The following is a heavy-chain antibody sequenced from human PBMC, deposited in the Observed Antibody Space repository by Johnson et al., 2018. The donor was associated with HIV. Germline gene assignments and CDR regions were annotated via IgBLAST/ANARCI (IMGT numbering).Heavy chain of an antibody. CDR1: GLTVSSNY. V-gene: IGHV3-53*01. D-gene: IGHD3-22*01. J-gene: IGHJ3*02. CDR3: ARVVAAIMIVVGGAYDAFDI. CDR2: HWNGCGP. Sequence: VQLVESGGGLIQPGGSLRLSCAASGLTVSSNYMSWVRQAPGKGLDWVSGLHWNGCGPGYVDSVKGRVTISRDNAKNSLYLQMNSLRAEDTAVYYCARVVAAIMIVVGGAYDAFDIWGQGTMVTVSS.